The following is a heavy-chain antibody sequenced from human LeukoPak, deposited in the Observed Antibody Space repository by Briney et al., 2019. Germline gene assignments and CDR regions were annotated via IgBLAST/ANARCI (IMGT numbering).Heavy chain of an antibody. CDR2: IYYSGST. CDR3: VRTNPWDLTYYFDY. J-gene: IGHJ4*02. Sequence: TPSETLSLTCTVSGGSISSYYWSWIRQPPGKGLEWIGYIYYSGSTNYNPSLKSRVTISVDTSKNQFSLRLTSVTAADTAVYYCVRTNPWDLTYYFDYWGQGTLVTVSS. D-gene: IGHD1-14*01. CDR1: GGSISSYY. V-gene: IGHV4-59*01.